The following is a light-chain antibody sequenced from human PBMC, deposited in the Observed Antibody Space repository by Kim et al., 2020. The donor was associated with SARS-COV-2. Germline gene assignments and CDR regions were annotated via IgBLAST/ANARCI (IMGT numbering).Light chain of an antibody. CDR2: VDGDGSH. CDR3: QTWGTGIHWV. J-gene: IGLJ3*02. Sequence: VKLTGTLSSGPGTDAIGWHQQQPEKGHRYLMKVDGDGSHDKGDGIHDRFSGSSSGAERYLTISSLQPEDEADYYCQTWGTGIHWVFGGGTQLTVL. CDR1: SGPGTDA. V-gene: IGLV4-69*01.